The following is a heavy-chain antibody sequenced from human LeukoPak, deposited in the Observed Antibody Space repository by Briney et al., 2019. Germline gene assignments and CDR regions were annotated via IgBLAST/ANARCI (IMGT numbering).Heavy chain of an antibody. CDR3: ARATIHYVRLGY. Sequence: ASVKVSCKASGYTFTGYYMHWVRQAPGQGLEWMGWINPNSGGTNYAQKFQGRVTMTRDTSISTAYMELSRLRSGDTAVYYCARATIHYVRLGYWGQGTLVTVSS. V-gene: IGHV1-2*02. J-gene: IGHJ4*02. CDR1: GYTFTGYY. D-gene: IGHD3-10*02. CDR2: INPNSGGT.